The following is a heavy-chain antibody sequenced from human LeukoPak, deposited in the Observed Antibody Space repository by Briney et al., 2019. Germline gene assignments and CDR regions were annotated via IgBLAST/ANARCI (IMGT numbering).Heavy chain of an antibody. CDR3: AKDLEGSTVGAEIDY. Sequence: GGSLRLSCAASGFTFSSYGIHWVRQAPGKGLEWVAFIRFDGSNKYYADSVKGRFTISRDNSKNMLYLQMNSLRAEDTAVYYCAKDLEGSTVGAEIDYWGQGTLVTVSS. CDR2: IRFDGSNK. J-gene: IGHJ4*02. D-gene: IGHD1-26*01. V-gene: IGHV3-30*02. CDR1: GFTFSSYG.